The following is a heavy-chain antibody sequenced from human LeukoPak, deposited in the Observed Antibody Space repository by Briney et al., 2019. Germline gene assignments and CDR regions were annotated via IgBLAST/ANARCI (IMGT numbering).Heavy chain of an antibody. D-gene: IGHD4-11*01. Sequence: GGSLRLSCAASGFTFSSYWMYWVRQAPGKGLVWVSRINRDGSSTSYADSVKGRLTISRDNAKNTLYLQMNSLRAEDTAVYYCANYDYSLDYWGQGTLVTVSS. CDR3: ANYDYSLDY. J-gene: IGHJ4*02. CDR1: GFTFSSYW. CDR2: INRDGSST. V-gene: IGHV3-74*01.